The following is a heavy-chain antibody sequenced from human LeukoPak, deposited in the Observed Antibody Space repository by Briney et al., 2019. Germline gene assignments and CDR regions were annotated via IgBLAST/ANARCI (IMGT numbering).Heavy chain of an antibody. D-gene: IGHD3-22*01. Sequence: RSSETLSLTCTVPAGSISSYYWSWIRQPPGKGLEWIAYIDYSRTTNYKPSLKSRVTISVDTSKNQFSLKLSSVTAADTAVYYCARHDPIISMIIGERAFDIWGQGTMVTVSS. CDR3: ARHDPIISMIIGERAFDI. CDR2: IDYSRTT. J-gene: IGHJ3*02. CDR1: AGSISSYY. V-gene: IGHV4-59*08.